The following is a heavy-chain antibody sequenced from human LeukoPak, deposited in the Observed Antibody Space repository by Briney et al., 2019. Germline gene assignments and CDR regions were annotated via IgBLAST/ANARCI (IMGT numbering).Heavy chain of an antibody. Sequence: PGGSLRLSCAASGFTFSSYGMSWVRQAPGKRLEWVSAISGSGGSTYYADSVKGRFTISRDNSKNTLYLQMNSLRAEDTAVYYCAKTVGELFDAFDIWGQGTMVTVSS. D-gene: IGHD3-10*01. J-gene: IGHJ3*02. CDR2: ISGSGGST. V-gene: IGHV3-23*01. CDR3: AKTVGELFDAFDI. CDR1: GFTFSSYG.